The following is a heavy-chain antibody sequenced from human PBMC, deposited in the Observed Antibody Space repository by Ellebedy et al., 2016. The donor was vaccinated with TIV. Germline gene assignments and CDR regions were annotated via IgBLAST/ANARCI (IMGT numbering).Heavy chain of an antibody. CDR1: GFTFSSYY. CDR2: ISSDGSHI. J-gene: IGHJ3*02. Sequence: GESLKISCAASGFTFSSYYMHWVRQAPGKGLVWVSHISSDGSHINYADSVKGRFTISRDNAKNTLYLQMNSLRAEDTAVYYCAREWSAFDIWGQGTMVTVSS. CDR3: AREWSAFDI. V-gene: IGHV3-74*01. D-gene: IGHD3-3*01.